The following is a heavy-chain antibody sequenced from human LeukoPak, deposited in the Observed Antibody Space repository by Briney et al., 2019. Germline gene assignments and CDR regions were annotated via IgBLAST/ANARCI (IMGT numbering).Heavy chain of an antibody. D-gene: IGHD3-9*01. J-gene: IGHJ6*03. Sequence: SGGSLRLSCAASGFTFSSYGMHWVRQAPGKGLEWVAFIRYDGSNKYYADSVKGRFTISRDNSKNTLYLQMNSLRAEDTAVYYCAKDSLLRYFDYNYHYYMDVWGKGTTVTVSS. CDR2: IRYDGSNK. V-gene: IGHV3-30*02. CDR1: GFTFSSYG. CDR3: AKDSLLRYFDYNYHYYMDV.